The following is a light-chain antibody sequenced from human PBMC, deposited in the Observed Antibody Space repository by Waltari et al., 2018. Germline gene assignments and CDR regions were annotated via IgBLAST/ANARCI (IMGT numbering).Light chain of an antibody. CDR2: EVS. CDR1: DSDVGAYDF. CDR3: SSYTTSSAPGV. Sequence: QSALTQPASVSGSPGQSITISCSGTDSDVGAYDFVSWYQQHPGKAPHLIIYEVSNLPSVISNRCSASKSGNTASLTISGLQAEDEADYYCSSYTTSSAPGVFGTGTRVTVL. V-gene: IGLV2-14*01. J-gene: IGLJ1*01.